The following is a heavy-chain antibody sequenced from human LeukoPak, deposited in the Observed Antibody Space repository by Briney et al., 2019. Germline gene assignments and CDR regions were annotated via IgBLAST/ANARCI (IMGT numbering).Heavy chain of an antibody. CDR2: IRSKPSGYTT. J-gene: IGHJ4*02. CDR1: GFDFSGFY. Sequence: GGSLRLSCAASGFDFSGFYMHWVRQAAGRGLEWVGLIRSKPSGYTTVYAASLKGRFTISRDDSKNTAYLRMNSLEAEDTAVYYCTRQDCSGGSCSNADYWGQGTLVTVSS. D-gene: IGHD2-15*01. CDR3: TRQDCSGGSCSNADY. V-gene: IGHV3-73*01.